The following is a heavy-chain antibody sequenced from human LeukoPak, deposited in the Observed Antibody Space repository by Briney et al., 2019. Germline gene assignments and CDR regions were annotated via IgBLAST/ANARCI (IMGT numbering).Heavy chain of an antibody. J-gene: IGHJ4*02. D-gene: IGHD3-22*01. CDR2: IIPIFGTA. Sequence: ASVKVSYKASGGTFSSYAISWVRQAPGQGLEWMGGIIPIFGTANYAQKFQGRVTITADESTSTAYMELSSLRSEDTAVYYCARLQRPYYYDSSGYYTTDDYWGQGTLVTVSS. V-gene: IGHV1-69*13. CDR3: ARLQRPYYYDSSGYYTTDDY. CDR1: GGTFSSYA.